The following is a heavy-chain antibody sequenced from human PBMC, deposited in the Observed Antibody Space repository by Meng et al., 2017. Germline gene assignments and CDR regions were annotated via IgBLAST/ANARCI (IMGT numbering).Heavy chain of an antibody. CDR2: INHSGST. CDR3: ARGVRLPDY. CDR1: GGSFSGYD. Sequence: LAQWGAGLLKPSKILSLPRAVYGGSFSGYDWSRIRQHPVNGREWIGEINHSGSTNNNPSLKSRVTISVDTSKNQFSRKLSSVTAADTAVYYCARGVRLPDYWGQGTLVTVSS. D-gene: IGHD2-15*01. J-gene: IGHJ4*02. V-gene: IGHV4-34*01.